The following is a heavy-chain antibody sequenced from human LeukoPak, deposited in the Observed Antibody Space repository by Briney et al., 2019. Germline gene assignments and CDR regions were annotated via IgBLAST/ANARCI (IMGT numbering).Heavy chain of an antibody. CDR2: ISYDGSNK. J-gene: IGHJ4*02. Sequence: GGSLRLSCAASGFTFSSYAMHWVRQAPGKGLEWVAVISYDGSNKYYADSVKGRFTISRDNSKNTLYLQMNSLRAEDTAVYYCARLGQWLAVDYWGQGTLVTVSS. CDR1: GFTFSSYA. V-gene: IGHV3-30*04. D-gene: IGHD6-19*01. CDR3: ARLGQWLAVDY.